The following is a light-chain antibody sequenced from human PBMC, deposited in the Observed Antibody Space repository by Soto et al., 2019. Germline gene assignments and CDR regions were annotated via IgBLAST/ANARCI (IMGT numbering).Light chain of an antibody. V-gene: IGLV2-14*01. CDR2: DVS. J-gene: IGLJ2*01. CDR1: SSDVGGYNS. Sequence: QSALTQPASVSGSPGQSITISCTGTSSDVGGYNSVSWYQQSPGKAPKLMIFDVSNRPSGVSNRFSGSKSGNTASLTISGLQADDEADYYCSSYTTSSTLVFGGGTKLTVL. CDR3: SSYTTSSTLV.